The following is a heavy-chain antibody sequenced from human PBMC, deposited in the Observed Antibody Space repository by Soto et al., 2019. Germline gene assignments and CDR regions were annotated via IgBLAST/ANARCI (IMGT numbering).Heavy chain of an antibody. CDR1: GFTFSSHG. J-gene: IGHJ6*02. D-gene: IGHD5-12*01. CDR3: VRAAGYSGNDYVYYYGMDV. V-gene: IGHV3-33*01. CDR2: VWYDGRNK. Sequence: QVQVVESGGGVVQPGRSLRLSCAASGFTFSSHGMHWVRQAPGKGLEWVALVWYDGRNKDYADSVKGRFTICRDNSKNTLYLQMNSLRDEDTAVYYCVRAAGYSGNDYVYYYGMDVWGQGTTVTVSS.